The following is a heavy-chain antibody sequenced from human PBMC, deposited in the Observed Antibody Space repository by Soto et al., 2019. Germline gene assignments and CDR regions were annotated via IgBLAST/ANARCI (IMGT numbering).Heavy chain of an antibody. V-gene: IGHV4-30-4*01. CDR1: GGSISSGYYY. D-gene: IGHD2-15*01. CDR2: IYYSGRT. J-gene: IGHJ4*02. Sequence: SETLSLTCTVSGGSISSGYYYWSWIRQPPGKGLEWIGNIYYSGRTYYNPSLKSRVTISADTSKNQFSLKLSSVTAADTAVYYCARGSADCGGGNCYEPYFDYWGQGTLVTVSS. CDR3: ARGSADCGGGNCYEPYFDY.